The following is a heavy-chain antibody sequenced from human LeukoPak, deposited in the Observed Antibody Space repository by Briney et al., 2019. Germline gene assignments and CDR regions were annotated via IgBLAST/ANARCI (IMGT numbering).Heavy chain of an antibody. V-gene: IGHV5-51*01. CDR1: GYSFTSYW. CDR2: IYPGDSDT. J-gene: IGHJ6*02. D-gene: IGHD2-2*02. Sequence: GESLKISCKGSGYSFTSYWIGWVRLMPGKGLEWMGIIYPGDSDTRYSPSFQGQVTISADKSISTAYLQWSSLKASDTAMYYCARQGCSSTSCYTYYYYGMDVWGQGTTVTVSS. CDR3: ARQGCSSTSCYTYYYYGMDV.